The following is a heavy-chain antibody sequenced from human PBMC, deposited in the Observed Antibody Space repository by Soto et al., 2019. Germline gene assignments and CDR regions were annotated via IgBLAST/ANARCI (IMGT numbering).Heavy chain of an antibody. CDR2: IIPIFGTA. J-gene: IGHJ3*02. CDR3: ARPQNDAFDI. Sequence: GASVKVSCKASGGTFSSYAISWVRQAPGQGLEWMGGIIPIFGTANYAQKFQGRVTTTADESTSTAYMELSSLRSEDTAVYYCARPQNDAFDIRGQGTTVTGSS. CDR1: GGTFSSYA. V-gene: IGHV1-69*13.